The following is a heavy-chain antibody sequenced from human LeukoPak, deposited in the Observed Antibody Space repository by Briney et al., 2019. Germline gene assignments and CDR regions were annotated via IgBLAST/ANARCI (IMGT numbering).Heavy chain of an antibody. CDR3: ARGGIAAALFDY. CDR1: GYSISSGYY. CDR2: IYHSGST. J-gene: IGHJ4*02. Sequence: SETLSLTCTVSGYSISSGYYWGWIRQPPGKGLEWIGSIYHSGSTYYNPSLKSRVTISVDTSKNQFSLKLSPVTAADTAVYYCARGGIAAALFDYWGQGTLVTVSS. V-gene: IGHV4-38-2*02. D-gene: IGHD6-13*01.